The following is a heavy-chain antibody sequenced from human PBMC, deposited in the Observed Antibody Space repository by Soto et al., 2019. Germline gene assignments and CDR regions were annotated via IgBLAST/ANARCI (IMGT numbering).Heavy chain of an antibody. CDR2: IDPSDSYT. V-gene: IGHV5-10-1*01. CDR1: GYSFTSYW. CDR3: AISPNYYFFGMDV. J-gene: IGHJ6*02. Sequence: PGESLKISCKGSGYSFTSYWINWVRQMPGKGLEWMGKIDPSDSYTYYSPSFQGHVTISADKSISTAYLQWSSLKASDTARYYCAISPNYYFFGMDVWGQGTTVTVSS.